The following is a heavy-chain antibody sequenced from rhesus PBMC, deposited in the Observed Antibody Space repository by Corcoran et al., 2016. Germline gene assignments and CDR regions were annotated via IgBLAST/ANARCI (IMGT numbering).Heavy chain of an antibody. CDR3: ARVGYWGGYYFDY. D-gene: IGHD3-34*01. V-gene: IGHV4-65*01. J-gene: IGHJ4*01. CDR2: ISGSSGST. CDR1: GGSVSSSNW. Sequence: QVQLQESGPGLVKPSETLSLTCAVSGGSVSSSNWWSGIRQPPGKGLEWIGYISGSSGSTYYNPSLKSRVTISTDTSKSQFSLKLSSVTAADTAVYYCARVGYWGGYYFDYWGQGVLVTVSS.